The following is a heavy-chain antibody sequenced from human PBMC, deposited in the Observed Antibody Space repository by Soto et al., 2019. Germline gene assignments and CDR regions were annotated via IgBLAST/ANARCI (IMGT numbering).Heavy chain of an antibody. CDR1: GFTFSSYW. V-gene: IGHV3-74*01. D-gene: IGHD4-17*01. J-gene: IGHJ6*02. Sequence: SCAASGFTFSSYWMHWVRQAPGKGLVWVSRINSDGSSTSYADSVKGRFTISRDNAKNTLYLQMNSLRAEDTAVYYCAGGDYPTYYYYGMDVWGQGTTVTVSS. CDR2: INSDGSST. CDR3: AGGDYPTYYYYGMDV.